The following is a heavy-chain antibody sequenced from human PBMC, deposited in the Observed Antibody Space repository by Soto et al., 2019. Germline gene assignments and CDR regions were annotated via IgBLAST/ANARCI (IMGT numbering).Heavy chain of an antibody. J-gene: IGHJ4*02. CDR3: ARDGGIYCSGGSCYGWFYFDY. Sequence: ASVKVSCKASGYTFTSYAMHWVRQAPGQRLEWMGWINAGNGNTKYSQKFQGRVTITRDTSASTAYMELSSLRSEDTAVYYCARDGGIYCSGGSCYGWFYFDYWGQGTLVTVSS. V-gene: IGHV1-3*01. CDR2: INAGNGNT. D-gene: IGHD2-15*01. CDR1: GYTFTSYA.